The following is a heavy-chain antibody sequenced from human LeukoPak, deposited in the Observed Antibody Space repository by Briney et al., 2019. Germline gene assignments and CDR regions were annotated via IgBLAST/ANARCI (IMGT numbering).Heavy chain of an antibody. CDR1: GGSISSYY. CDR2: IYYSGST. CDR3: ARDKGWYAGNWFDP. J-gene: IGHJ5*02. D-gene: IGHD6-19*01. V-gene: IGHV4-59*01. Sequence: PSETLSLTCTVSGGSISSYYWSWIRQPPGKGLEWIGYIYYSGSTNYNPSLKSRVTISVDTSKNQFSLKLSSVTDADTAVYYCARDKGWYAGNWFDPWGQGTLVTVSS.